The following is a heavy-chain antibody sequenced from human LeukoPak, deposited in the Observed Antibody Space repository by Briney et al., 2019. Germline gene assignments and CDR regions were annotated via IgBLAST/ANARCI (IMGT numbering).Heavy chain of an antibody. CDR1: GGTFSSYT. D-gene: IGHD6-13*01. J-gene: IGHJ3*02. Sequence: GASVKVSCKASGGTFSSYTINWVRQAPGQGLEWMGGIIPVFGTANYVQKFQGRVTITADESTSTAYMELSSLRSEDTAVYYCARVIAGGAFDIWGQGTMVTVSS. V-gene: IGHV1-69*13. CDR3: ARVIAGGAFDI. CDR2: IIPVFGTA.